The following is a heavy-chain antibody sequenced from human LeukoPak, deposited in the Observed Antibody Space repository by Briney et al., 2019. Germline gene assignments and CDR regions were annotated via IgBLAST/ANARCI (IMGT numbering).Heavy chain of an antibody. V-gene: IGHV4-34*01. Sequence: PGGSLRLSCAASGFTFSDYYMSWIRQPPGKGLEWIGEINHSGSTNYKPSLKSRVTISVDTSKNHFSLNLSSVTAADTAVYYCARVRVAARPFNWFDPWGQGALVTVSS. D-gene: IGHD6-6*01. CDR3: ARVRVAARPFNWFDP. J-gene: IGHJ5*02. CDR2: INHSGST. CDR1: GFTFSDYY.